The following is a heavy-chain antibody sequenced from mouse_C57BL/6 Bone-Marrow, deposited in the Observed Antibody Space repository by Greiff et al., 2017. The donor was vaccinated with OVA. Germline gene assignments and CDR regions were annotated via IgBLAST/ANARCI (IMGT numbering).Heavy chain of an antibody. D-gene: IGHD2-3*01. CDR1: GFSLTSYG. CDR2: IWRGGST. V-gene: IGHV2-5*01. J-gene: IGHJ2*01. CDR3: AKNDGYYPYHFDY. Sequence: QVQLQQSGPGLVQPSQSLSITCTVSGFSLTSYGVHWVRQSPGKGLEWLGVIWRGGSTDYNAAFMSRLSITKDNSKSQVFFKMNSLQADDTAIYYCAKNDGYYPYHFDYWGQGTTLTVSS.